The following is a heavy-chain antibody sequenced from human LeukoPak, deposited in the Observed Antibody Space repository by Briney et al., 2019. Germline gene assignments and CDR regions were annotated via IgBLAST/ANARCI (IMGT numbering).Heavy chain of an antibody. CDR2: IYYSGST. V-gene: IGHV4-39*01. Sequence: SETLSLTCTVSGGSISSSSYYWGWIRQPPGKGLEWIGSIYYSGSTYYNPSLKSRVTISVDTSKNQFSLKLSSVTAADTAVYYCALKWLYRDYWGQGTLVTVSS. CDR3: ALKWLYRDY. J-gene: IGHJ4*02. D-gene: IGHD6-19*01. CDR1: GGSISSSSYY.